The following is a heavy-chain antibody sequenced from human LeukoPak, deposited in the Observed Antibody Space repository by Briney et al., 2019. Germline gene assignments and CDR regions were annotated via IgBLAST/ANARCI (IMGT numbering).Heavy chain of an antibody. J-gene: IGHJ4*02. D-gene: IGHD3-22*01. V-gene: IGHV4-61*02. CDR2: IYTSGST. CDR1: GGSISSGSYY. Sequence: TSETLSLTCTVSGGSISSGSYYWSWIRQPAGKGLEWIGRIYTSGSTNYNPSLKSRVTISVDTSKNQFSLKLSSVTAADTAVYYCAREPYYYDSSGYYPDYWGQGTLVTVSS. CDR3: AREPYYYDSSGYYPDY.